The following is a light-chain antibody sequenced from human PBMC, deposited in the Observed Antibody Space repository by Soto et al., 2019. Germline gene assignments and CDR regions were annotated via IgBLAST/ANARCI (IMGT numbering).Light chain of an antibody. Sequence: DIVLTQSPGTLSLSPGERATLSCRASQSVRSNYLAWFQQKPGQAPRLLIYAASSRATGIPDRFIGSGSGTDFTLSMTRLEPEDFAVYYCQQYVSSPNTFGQGTKVEIK. J-gene: IGKJ1*01. CDR3: QQYVSSPNT. V-gene: IGKV3-20*01. CDR1: QSVRSNY. CDR2: AAS.